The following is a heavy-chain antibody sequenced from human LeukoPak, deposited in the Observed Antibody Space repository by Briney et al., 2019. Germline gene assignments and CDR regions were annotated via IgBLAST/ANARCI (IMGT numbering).Heavy chain of an antibody. V-gene: IGHV3-23*01. CDR3: AKPRSGWYVFDY. D-gene: IGHD6-19*01. J-gene: IGHJ4*02. CDR2: ISDSGDST. Sequence: GGSLRLSCAPSAFTFSTYAMSWVRQAPGKGLEWVSGISDSGDSTKYADSVKGRFTISRDNSKNTLYLQMNSLRVEDTAVYYCAKPRSGWYVFDYWGQGTLVTVSS. CDR1: AFTFSTYA.